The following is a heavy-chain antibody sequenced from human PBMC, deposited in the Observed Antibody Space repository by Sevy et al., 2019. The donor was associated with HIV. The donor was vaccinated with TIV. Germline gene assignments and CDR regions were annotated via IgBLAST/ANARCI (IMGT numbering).Heavy chain of an antibody. CDR1: GFNFDSYT. CDR2: ISGSSNYI. V-gene: IGHV3-21*01. Sequence: GGSLRLSCAASGFNFDSYTMNWVRQAPGQGLEWVSSISGSSNYIYYADSLKGRFTISRDNAKNSVYLQMHSLRVDDTAVYFCARPYGSGSWEAFDVWGQGKVVTV. D-gene: IGHD3-10*01. CDR3: ARPYGSGSWEAFDV. J-gene: IGHJ3*01.